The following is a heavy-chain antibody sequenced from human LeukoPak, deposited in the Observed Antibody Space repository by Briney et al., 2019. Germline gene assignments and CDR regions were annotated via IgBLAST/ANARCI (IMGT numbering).Heavy chain of an antibody. V-gene: IGHV4-30-4*07. CDR1: SGSISTSNYY. J-gene: IGHJ5*02. CDR3: ASLTIFGNWFDP. CDR2: IYYSGST. D-gene: IGHD3-3*01. Sequence: SGPTLVKPSETLSLTCTVSSGSISTSNYYWSWIRQPPGKGLEWIGYIYYSGSTYYNPSLKSRVTISVDTSKNQFSLKLSSVTAADTAVYYCASLTIFGNWFDPWGRGTLVTVSS.